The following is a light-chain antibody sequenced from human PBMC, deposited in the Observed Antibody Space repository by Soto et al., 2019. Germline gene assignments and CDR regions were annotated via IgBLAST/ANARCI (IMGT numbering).Light chain of an antibody. CDR3: QQYHIYSGT. Sequence: DIQMTQSPSTLSASIGGSGTITCLACQSITTFLAWYQQKPGKAPQILIYDASKLEPGVPSRLSGGGSGTEFTLTISSLQPDDFATYYCQQYHIYSGTFGQGTKVDIK. CDR1: QSITTF. CDR2: DAS. V-gene: IGKV1-5*01. J-gene: IGKJ1*01.